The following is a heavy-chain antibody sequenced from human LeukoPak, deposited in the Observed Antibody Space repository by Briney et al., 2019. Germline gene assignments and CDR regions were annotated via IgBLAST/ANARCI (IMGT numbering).Heavy chain of an antibody. CDR3: ARGSRSSWRHSRYFQH. D-gene: IGHD6-13*01. CDR1: GGSFSGYY. CDR2: INHSGST. Sequence: PSETLSLTCAVYGGSFSGYYWSWIRQPPGKGLEWIGEINHSGSTNYNPSLKSRVTISVDTSKNQFSLKLSSVTAADTAVYYCARGSRSSWRHSRYFQHWGQGTLVTVSS. J-gene: IGHJ1*01. V-gene: IGHV4-34*01.